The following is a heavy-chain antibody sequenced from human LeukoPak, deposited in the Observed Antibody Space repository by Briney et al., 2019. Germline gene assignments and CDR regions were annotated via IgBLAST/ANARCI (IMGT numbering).Heavy chain of an antibody. CDR1: GFTVSSNF. CDR2: IYSGGST. V-gene: IGHV3-53*01. Sequence: GGSLRLSCAASGFTVSSNFMSWVRQAPGKGLEWVSVIYSGGSTYYADSVKGRFTISRDNSKNTLYLRMNSLRAEDTAVYYCARGRSGDHALGYWGQGTLVTVSS. CDR3: ARGRSGDHALGY. D-gene: IGHD4-17*01. J-gene: IGHJ4*02.